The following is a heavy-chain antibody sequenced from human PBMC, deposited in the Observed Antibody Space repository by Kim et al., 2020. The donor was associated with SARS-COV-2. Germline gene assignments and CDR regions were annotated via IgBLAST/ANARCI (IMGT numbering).Heavy chain of an antibody. J-gene: IGHJ3*02. D-gene: IGHD2-2*01. CDR2: ISTGGDT. CDR3: ARVGYAFGDAFDI. Sequence: GGSLRLSCAASGFTFSSYDMHWVRQATGKGLEWVSTISTGGDTYYPGSVKGRFTISRENAKNSLYLQMNTLRAGDTAVYYCARVGYAFGDAFDIWGQGTVVTVSS. V-gene: IGHV3-13*01. CDR1: GFTFSSYD.